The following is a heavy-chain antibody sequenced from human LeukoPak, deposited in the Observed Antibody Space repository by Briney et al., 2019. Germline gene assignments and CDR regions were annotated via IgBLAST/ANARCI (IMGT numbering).Heavy chain of an antibody. CDR1: GFTFSSYG. CDR3: AKRRGLELLYYYYMDV. Sequence: QSGGSLRLSCAASGFTFSSYGMSWVRQAPGKGLEWVSAISGSGGSTYYADSVKGRFTISRDNSKNTLYLQMNSLRAEDTAVYYCAKRRGLELLYYYYMDVWGKGTTVTVSS. CDR2: ISGSGGST. J-gene: IGHJ6*03. V-gene: IGHV3-23*01. D-gene: IGHD1-7*01.